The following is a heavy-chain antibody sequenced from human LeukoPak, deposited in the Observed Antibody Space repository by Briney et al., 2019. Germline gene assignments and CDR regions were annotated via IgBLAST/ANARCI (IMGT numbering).Heavy chain of an antibody. CDR2: ISSSSSYI. V-gene: IGHV3-21*01. Sequence: PGGSLRLSCAASGFTFSSYSMNWVRQAPGKGLEWVSSISSSSSYIYYADSVKGRFTISRDNAKNSLYLQMNSLRAEDTAVYYCAREKTKILAVEGVIAYWGQGTLVTVSS. J-gene: IGHJ4*02. CDR1: GFTFSSYS. D-gene: IGHD6-19*01. CDR3: AREKTKILAVEGVIAY.